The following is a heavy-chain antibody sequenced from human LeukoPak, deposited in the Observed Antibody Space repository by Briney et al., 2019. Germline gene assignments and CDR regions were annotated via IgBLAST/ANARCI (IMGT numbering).Heavy chain of an antibody. Sequence: GGSLRLSCAASGFTVSSYAMSWVRQAPGKGLEWASAISGSGGSTYYADSVKGRFTISRDNSKNTLYLQMNSLRAEDTAVYYCAKAGYSSSWYYFDYWGQGTLVTVSS. CDR3: AKAGYSSSWYYFDY. CDR1: GFTVSSYA. CDR2: ISGSGGST. J-gene: IGHJ4*02. V-gene: IGHV3-23*01. D-gene: IGHD6-13*01.